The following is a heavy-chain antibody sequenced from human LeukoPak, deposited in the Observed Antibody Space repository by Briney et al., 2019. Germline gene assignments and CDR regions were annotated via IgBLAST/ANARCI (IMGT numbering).Heavy chain of an antibody. CDR2: ISYDGSNK. Sequence: GGSLRLSCAASGFTLSRYAMHWVRQAPGKGLEWVAVISYDGSNKYYADSVKGRFTISRDNSKNTLYLQMNSLRAEDTAVYYCARDPWRGDTAMVYPHYWGQGTLVTVSS. CDR1: GFTLSRYA. J-gene: IGHJ4*02. V-gene: IGHV3-30-3*01. D-gene: IGHD5-18*01. CDR3: ARDPWRGDTAMVYPHY.